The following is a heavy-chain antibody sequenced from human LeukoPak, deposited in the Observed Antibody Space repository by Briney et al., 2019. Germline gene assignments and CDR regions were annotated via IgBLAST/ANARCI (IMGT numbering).Heavy chain of an antibody. D-gene: IGHD6-6*01. V-gene: IGHV3-21*01. CDR1: GFTFSSYS. CDR3: ARNDYSTSSGYDS. Sequence: PGGSLRLSCVASGFTFSSYSMNWVPQAPGKGLEWVSSISSGSDHIYYADSVRGRFTISRDNAKNSLYLQMDSLRAEDTAVFFCARNDYSTSSGYDSWGQGTLVTVSS. CDR2: ISSGSDHI. J-gene: IGHJ4*02.